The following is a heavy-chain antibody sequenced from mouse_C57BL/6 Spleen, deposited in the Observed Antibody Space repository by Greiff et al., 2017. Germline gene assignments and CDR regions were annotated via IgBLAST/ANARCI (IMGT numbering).Heavy chain of an antibody. V-gene: IGHV1-26*01. CDR2: INPNNGGT. CDR1: GYTFTDYY. Sequence: EVQLQQSGPELVKPGASVKISCKASGYTFTDYYMNWVKQSHGKSLEWIGDINPNNGGTSYNQKFKGKATLTVDKSSSTAYMELRSLTSEDSAVYYCARSDYDYEKFAYWGQGTLVTVSA. J-gene: IGHJ3*01. CDR3: ARSDYDYEKFAY. D-gene: IGHD2-4*01.